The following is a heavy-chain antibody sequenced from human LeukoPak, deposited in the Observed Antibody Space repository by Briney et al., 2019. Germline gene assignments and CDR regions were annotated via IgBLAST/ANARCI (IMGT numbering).Heavy chain of an antibody. V-gene: IGHV3-23*01. CDR1: GFTFSSYA. CDR2: ISGSGGST. Sequence: GGSLRLSCAASGFTFSSYAMSWVRQAPGKGLEWVSAISGSGGSTYYADSVKGRFTISRDNSKNTLYPQMNSLRAEDTAVYYCAKLIYDFWSGYLNYGMDVWGQGTTVTVSS. CDR3: AKLIYDFWSGYLNYGMDV. D-gene: IGHD3-3*01. J-gene: IGHJ6*02.